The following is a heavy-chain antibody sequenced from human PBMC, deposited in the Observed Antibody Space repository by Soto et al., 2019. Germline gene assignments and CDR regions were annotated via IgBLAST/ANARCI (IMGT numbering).Heavy chain of an antibody. Sequence: EVQLVESGGGLVQPGRSPRLSCAASGFTFDDYAMHWVRQAPGKGLEWVSGISWNSGSIGYADSVKGRFTISRDNANNSLYLQMNSLRAEDTALYYCAKGGYCSGGSCYSYVWYFDLWGRGTLVTVSS. CDR2: ISWNSGSI. CDR3: AKGGYCSGGSCYSYVWYFDL. V-gene: IGHV3-9*01. D-gene: IGHD2-15*01. CDR1: GFTFDDYA. J-gene: IGHJ2*01.